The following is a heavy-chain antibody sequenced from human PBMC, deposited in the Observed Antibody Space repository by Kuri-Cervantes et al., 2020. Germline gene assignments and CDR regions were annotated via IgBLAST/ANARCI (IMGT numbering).Heavy chain of an antibody. D-gene: IGHD6-13*01. CDR3: ARGNLGGYMANWFDP. CDR1: GYTFTSYA. J-gene: IGHJ5*02. CDR2: SNAGNGNT. Sequence: ASVKVSCKASGYTFTSYAMHWVRQAPGQRLEWMGWSNAGNGNTKYSQEFRGRVTITRDTSASTAYMELSSLRSEDTAVYYCARGNLGGYMANWFDPWGQGTLVTVSS. V-gene: IGHV1-3*02.